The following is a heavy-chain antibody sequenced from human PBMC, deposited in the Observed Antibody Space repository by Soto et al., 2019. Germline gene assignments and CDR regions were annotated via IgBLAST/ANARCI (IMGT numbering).Heavy chain of an antibody. CDR2: IYYSGST. J-gene: IGHJ5*02. CDR3: ASDFDIFADLFDP. CDR1: GGSISSGGYY. V-gene: IGHV4-31*03. Sequence: TLSLTCTVPGGSISSGGYYWSWIRQHPGKGLEWIGYIYYSGSTYYNPSLKSRVTISVDTSKNQFSLKLSSVTAPDTAVYHWASDFDIFADLFDPRRQRHLVTVS.